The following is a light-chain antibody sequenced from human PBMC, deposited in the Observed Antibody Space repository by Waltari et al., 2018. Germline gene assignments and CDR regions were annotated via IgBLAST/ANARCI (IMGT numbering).Light chain of an antibody. Sequence: QSVLTQPPSASGTPGQRVTMSCSGSSSNIGVNYVYWYQQLPGTAPTLLLYRNNERPSGVPDLFSGSKSGPSASLAINGLRSEDEAYYYCAAWDDRLSAWVFGGRTKLTVL. V-gene: IGLV1-47*01. CDR2: RNN. CDR3: AAWDDRLSAWV. J-gene: IGLJ3*02. CDR1: SSNIGVNY.